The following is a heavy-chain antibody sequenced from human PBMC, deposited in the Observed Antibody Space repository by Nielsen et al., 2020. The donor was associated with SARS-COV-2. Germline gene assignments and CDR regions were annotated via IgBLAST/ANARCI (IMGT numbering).Heavy chain of an antibody. V-gene: IGHV3-53*04. D-gene: IGHD2-2*02. Sequence: GESLKISWAVSGFTVGSNYMTWVRQAPGKGLESVSVIHGGGNTYYADSVKGRFTISRHSSNNTLFLQMNSLRAEDTAVYYCARLYAGRIDAFDIWGQGTMVTVSS. CDR3: ARLYAGRIDAFDI. CDR1: GFTVGSNY. CDR2: IHGGGNT. J-gene: IGHJ3*02.